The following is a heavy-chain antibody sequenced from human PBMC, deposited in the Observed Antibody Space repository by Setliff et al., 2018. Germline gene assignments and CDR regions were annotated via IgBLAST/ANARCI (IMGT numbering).Heavy chain of an antibody. CDR3: ATKGAWGSDWYFDR. J-gene: IGHJ2*01. Sequence: GGSLRLSCAASGFAFSTYRMNWVRQAPGKGLECVASISSAPTYIYYADSVKGRFTISRDDAKRSVFLQMNSLKTEDTAVYFCATKGAWGSDWYFDRWGRGSLVTVSS. D-gene: IGHD7-27*01. CDR2: ISSAPTYI. CDR1: GFAFSTYR. V-gene: IGHV3-21*01.